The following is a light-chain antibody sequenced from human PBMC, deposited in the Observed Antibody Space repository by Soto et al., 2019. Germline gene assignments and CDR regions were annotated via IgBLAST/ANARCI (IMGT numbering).Light chain of an antibody. Sequence: QSVLTQPPSASGTPGQRVTISCSGIRSNIGSNFVNWYQKLPGTAPKLLIHSNNERPSGVPGRFSGSKSGTSASLAISGLQSEDEADYYCASLDDDLNGLLFGGGTKLTVL. V-gene: IGLV1-44*01. CDR3: ASLDDDLNGLL. J-gene: IGLJ2*01. CDR1: RSNIGSNF. CDR2: SNN.